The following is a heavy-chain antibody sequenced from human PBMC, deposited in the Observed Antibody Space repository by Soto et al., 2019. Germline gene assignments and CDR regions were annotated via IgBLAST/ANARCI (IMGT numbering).Heavy chain of an antibody. J-gene: IGHJ3*02. CDR1: GYTFAIYY. CDR3: ARDVVSTTGWAFDI. Sequence: QVQLVQSGTEVKKPGASVKVSCKTSGYTFAIYYIHWVRQAPGQGLEWMGIINPSGGGTNYAQKFQGRVTMTRDTSTSTRYMELSSLRSEDTAVYYCARDVVSTTGWAFDIWGQGTVVTVSS. CDR2: INPSGGGT. D-gene: IGHD2-15*01. V-gene: IGHV1-46*03.